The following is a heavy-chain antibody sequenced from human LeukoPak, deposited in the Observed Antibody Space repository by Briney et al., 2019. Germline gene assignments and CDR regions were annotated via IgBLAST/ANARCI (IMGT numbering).Heavy chain of an antibody. CDR3: AYNRDFALDN. D-gene: IGHD1-14*01. CDR1: GIPIASHSW. J-gene: IGHJ4*02. CDR2: IYHTGGA. V-gene: IGHV4/OR15-8*01. Sequence: SETLSLTCAVSGIPIASHSWWSWVRQPPGKGLEWIGEIYHTGGANYKPSLKSRVTMSVDTSNNHFSLKLTSVTAADTAVYFCAYNRDFALDNWGQGTLVTVSS.